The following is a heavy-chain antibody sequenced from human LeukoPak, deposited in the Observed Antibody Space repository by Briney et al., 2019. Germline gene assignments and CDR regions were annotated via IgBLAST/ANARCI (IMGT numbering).Heavy chain of an antibody. CDR3: ARGGLTGAPDY. D-gene: IGHD3-9*01. CDR1: GFDFSSYW. Sequence: QPGGSLRLSCAASGFDFSSYWVSWVRQAPGKGLEWVANIKQDGSEENYVDSVKGRFTLSRDNARNSLYLQMRYLGVDDTAVYYCARGGLTGAPDYWGQGTLVTVSS. CDR2: IKQDGSEE. V-gene: IGHV3-7*01. J-gene: IGHJ4*02.